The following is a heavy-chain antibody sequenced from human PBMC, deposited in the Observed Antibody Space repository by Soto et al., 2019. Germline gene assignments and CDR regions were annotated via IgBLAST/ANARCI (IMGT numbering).Heavy chain of an antibody. CDR1: GGSLNSSNYY. J-gene: IGHJ4*02. CDR3: ARRVVGATFRFFDY. D-gene: IGHD1-26*01. Sequence: PSETPSPTRPVSGGSLNSSNYYWGWVRQPPGKGLEWIGSIYYSGSTYYNPSLKSRVTISVDTSKNQFSLKLSSVTAADTAVYYCARRVVGATFRFFDYWGQGTLVTVS. CDR2: IYYSGST. V-gene: IGHV4-39*01.